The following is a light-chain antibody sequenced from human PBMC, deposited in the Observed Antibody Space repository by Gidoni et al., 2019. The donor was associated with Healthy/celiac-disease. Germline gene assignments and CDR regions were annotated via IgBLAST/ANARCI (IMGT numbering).Light chain of an antibody. CDR2: DAS. CDR3: QQRSNWPLT. CDR1: QSVSSY. J-gene: IGKJ4*01. Sequence: EIVLTKSPATLSLSPGERATPSCRASQSVSSYLAWYQQKPGQAPMLLIYDASKRATGIPARFSGGGSGTDFTLTISSLEPEDFAVYYCQQRSNWPLTFGGGTKVEIK. V-gene: IGKV3-11*01.